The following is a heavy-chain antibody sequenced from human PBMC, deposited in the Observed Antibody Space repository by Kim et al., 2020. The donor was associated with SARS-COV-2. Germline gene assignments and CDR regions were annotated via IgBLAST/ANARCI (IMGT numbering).Heavy chain of an antibody. V-gene: IGHV4-39*01. CDR3: ASGLYHCSGGSCRDYYGMDV. CDR1: GGSISSSSYY. D-gene: IGHD2-15*01. CDR2: IYYSGST. J-gene: IGHJ6*02. Sequence: SETLSLTCTVSGGSISSSSYYSGWIRQPPGKGLEWIGSIYYSGSTYYNPSLKSRVTISVDTSKNQFSLKLSSVTAADTAVYYCASGLYHCSGGSCRDYYGMDVWGRGTTVTVSS.